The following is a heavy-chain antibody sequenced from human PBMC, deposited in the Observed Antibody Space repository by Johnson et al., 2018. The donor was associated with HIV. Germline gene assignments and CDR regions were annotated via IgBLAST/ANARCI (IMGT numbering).Heavy chain of an antibody. D-gene: IGHD3-10*01. CDR2: ISYDGSNK. CDR3: TTDWEYYYGSGKLDAFDM. J-gene: IGHJ3*02. Sequence: QMLLVESGGGVVQPGRSLRLSCAASGFTFSSYGMHWVRQAPGKGLEWVAVISYDGSNKYYADSVKGRCTLSRDNSKNTLYLHMNSLKVDDTAGYYCTTDWEYYYGSGKLDAFDMWGQGTMVTVSS. V-gene: IGHV3-30*03. CDR1: GFTFSSYG.